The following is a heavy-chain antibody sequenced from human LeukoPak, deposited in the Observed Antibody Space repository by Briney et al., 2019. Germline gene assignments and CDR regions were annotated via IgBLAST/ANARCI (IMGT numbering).Heavy chain of an antibody. CDR3: ARARLDSSGRLDY. D-gene: IGHD3-22*01. Sequence: SETLSLTCTVSGGSISSYYWSWIRQSPGKGLEWIGYIYYGGSTDYNPSLKSRVTVSKDTSKTQFSLRLSSVTAADTAVYYCARARLDSSGRLDYWGQGTLVTVSS. V-gene: IGHV4-59*01. CDR2: IYYGGST. CDR1: GGSISSYY. J-gene: IGHJ4*02.